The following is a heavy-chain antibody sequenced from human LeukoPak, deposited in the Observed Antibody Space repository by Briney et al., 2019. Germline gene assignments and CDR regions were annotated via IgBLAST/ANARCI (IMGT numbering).Heavy chain of an antibody. J-gene: IGHJ4*02. CDR1: GYIFTSYD. CDR3: ARGPPESTTSDY. CDR2: LRPASGSS. D-gene: IGHD2-2*01. Sequence: GAPVKVSCKASGYIFTSYDISWVRQAAGQGLEWIGWLRPASGSSGYAQKFQGRVTMTRSTSTRTAYMELRSLTSEDTAVYYCARGPPESTTSDYWGQGTLVTVSS. V-gene: IGHV1-8*01.